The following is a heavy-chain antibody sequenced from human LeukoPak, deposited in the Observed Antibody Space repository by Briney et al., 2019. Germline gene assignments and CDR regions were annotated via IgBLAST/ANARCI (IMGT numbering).Heavy chain of an antibody. J-gene: IGHJ4*02. CDR2: VYSSGST. CDR1: GGSISSSSYY. V-gene: IGHV4-39*01. Sequence: SETLSLTCTVSGGSISSSSYYWGWIRQPPGKGLEWNGSVYSSGSTYYNPSLKSRVTISVDTSKNQFSLKLTSVTAADTAVYYCARITPGGNSGDYWGQGTLVTVSS. CDR3: ARITPGGNSGDY. D-gene: IGHD4-23*01.